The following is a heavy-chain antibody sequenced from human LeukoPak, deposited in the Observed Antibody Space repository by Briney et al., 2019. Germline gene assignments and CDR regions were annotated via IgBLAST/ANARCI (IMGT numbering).Heavy chain of an antibody. CDR3: ARIDHYYGSGSNFQDNWFDP. CDR1: GYTFTGYY. D-gene: IGHD3-10*01. Sequence: ASVKVSCKASGYTFTGYYMHWVRQAPGQGLEWMGWINPNSGGTNYAQKFQGRVTMTRDTSISTAYMELSRLRSDDTAMYYCARIDHYYGSGSNFQDNWFDPWGQGTLVTVSS. CDR2: INPNSGGT. V-gene: IGHV1-2*02. J-gene: IGHJ5*02.